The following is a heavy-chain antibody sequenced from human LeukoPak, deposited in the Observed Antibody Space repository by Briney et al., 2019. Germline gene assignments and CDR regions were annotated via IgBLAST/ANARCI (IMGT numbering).Heavy chain of an antibody. CDR2: IYHSGST. CDR1: GVSISSSNW. D-gene: IGHD3-3*01. CDR3: ARIDYDFWSGYSGLDY. Sequence: SGTLPLTCAVSGVSISSSNWWSWVRQPPGKGLEWIGEIYHSGSTNYNPSLKSRVTISVDKSKNQFSLKLSSVTAADTAVYYCARIDYDFWSGYSGLDYWGQGTLVTVSS. V-gene: IGHV4-4*02. J-gene: IGHJ4*02.